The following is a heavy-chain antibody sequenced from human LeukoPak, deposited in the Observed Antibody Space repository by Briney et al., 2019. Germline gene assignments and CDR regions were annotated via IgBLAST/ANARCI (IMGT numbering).Heavy chain of an antibody. J-gene: IGHJ4*02. Sequence: PSETLSLTCTVSGGSISSRSYYWGWIRQPPGKGLEWIGSIYYSGSTYYNPSLKGRVTISVDTSKNQFSLKLSSVTAADTAVYYCAREGINGSGSYYLSWGQGTLVTVSS. CDR2: IYYSGST. D-gene: IGHD3-10*01. CDR1: GGSISSRSYY. V-gene: IGHV4-39*07. CDR3: AREGINGSGSYYLS.